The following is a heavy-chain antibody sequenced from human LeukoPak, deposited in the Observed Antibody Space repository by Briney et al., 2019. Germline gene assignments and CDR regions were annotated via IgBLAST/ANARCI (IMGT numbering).Heavy chain of an antibody. CDR2: ISSSSDYI. Sequence: GGSLRLSCAASGFTFSSYSMNWVRQAPGKGLEWVSSISSSSDYIYYADSLKGRFTISRDNAKNSLYLQMNSLRAEDTAVYYCAELGITMIGGVWGKGTTVTISS. V-gene: IGHV3-21*01. CDR1: GFTFSSYS. D-gene: IGHD3-10*02. CDR3: AELGITMIGGV. J-gene: IGHJ6*04.